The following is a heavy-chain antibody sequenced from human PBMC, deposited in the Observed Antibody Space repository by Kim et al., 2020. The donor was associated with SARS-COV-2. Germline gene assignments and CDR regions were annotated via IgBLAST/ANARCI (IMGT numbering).Heavy chain of an antibody. CDR3: ARVDCSGGSCYSGWFDP. J-gene: IGHJ5*02. CDR2: IIPIFGTA. Sequence: SVKVSCKASGGTFSSYAISWVRQAPGQGLEWMGGIIPIFGTANYAQKFQGRVTITADESTSTAYMELSSLRSEDTAVYYCARVDCSGGSCYSGWFDPWGQGTLVTVSS. D-gene: IGHD2-15*01. V-gene: IGHV1-69*13. CDR1: GGTFSSYA.